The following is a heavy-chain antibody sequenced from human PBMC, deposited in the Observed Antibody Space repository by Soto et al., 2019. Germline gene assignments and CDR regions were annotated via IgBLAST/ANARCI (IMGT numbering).Heavy chain of an antibody. CDR2: INSDGSST. Sequence: GGSLRLSCAASGFTFSSYWMHWVRQAPGKGLVWVSRINSDGSSTSYADSVKGRFTISRDNAKNTLYLQMNSLRAEDTAVYYCARGLMVYARGYYYGMDVWGQGTTVTVSS. CDR1: GFTFSSYW. D-gene: IGHD2-8*01. CDR3: ARGLMVYARGYYYGMDV. J-gene: IGHJ6*02. V-gene: IGHV3-74*01.